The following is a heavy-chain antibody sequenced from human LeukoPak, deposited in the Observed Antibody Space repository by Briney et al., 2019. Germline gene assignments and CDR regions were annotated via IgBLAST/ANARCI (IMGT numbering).Heavy chain of an antibody. J-gene: IGHJ3*02. Sequence: PGGSLRLSCLPSGITVSSNYMSWVRQAPGKGLEWVSLIYGGGSTYYADSVKGRFTISRDDSKNTLHLQMNSLRAEDAAVYYCTSHSGNYLKDAVDIWGQGTMVTVSP. CDR2: IYGGGST. V-gene: IGHV3-66*02. CDR1: GITVSSNY. CDR3: TSHSGNYLKDAVDI. D-gene: IGHD1-26*01.